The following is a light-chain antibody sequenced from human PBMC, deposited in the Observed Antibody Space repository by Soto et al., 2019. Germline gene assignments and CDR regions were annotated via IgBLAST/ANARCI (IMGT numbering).Light chain of an antibody. V-gene: IGKV3-20*01. CDR3: HQYGSLPLT. CDR1: QTISTMN. Sequence: EIVLTQSPGTLSLSPGVRATLSCRASQTISTMNLAWYQQKPGQAPRLLIYGTSNRATGIPDRFRGSGSGTDFTLTISRLEPEDFVVYYCHQYGSLPLTFGGGAKVEIK. CDR2: GTS. J-gene: IGKJ4*01.